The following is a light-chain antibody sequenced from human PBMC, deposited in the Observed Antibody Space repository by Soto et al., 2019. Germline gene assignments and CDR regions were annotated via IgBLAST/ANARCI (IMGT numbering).Light chain of an antibody. V-gene: IGKV3-20*01. CDR2: GAS. CDR1: QSINSF. J-gene: IGKJ1*01. Sequence: EIVLTQSPGTLSLSPGEGATLSCRASQSINSFLAWYQQRRGQAPRLLIHGASNRATGIPDRFSGSGSGTEFTLTISRLEPEDFAIYYCQQYSGSPRTFGQGTKVEVK. CDR3: QQYSGSPRT.